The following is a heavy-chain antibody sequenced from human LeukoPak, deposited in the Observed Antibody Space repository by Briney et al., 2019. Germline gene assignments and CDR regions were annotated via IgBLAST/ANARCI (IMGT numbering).Heavy chain of an antibody. J-gene: IGHJ5*02. V-gene: IGHV4-38-2*01. D-gene: IGHD3-3*01. Sequence: SETLSLTCAVSGYSISSGYYWGWIRQPPGKGLEWIGSIYHSGSTYYNPSLKSRVTISVDTSKNQFSLKLSSVTAEDTAVYYCARLRRDFWSGYLNWFDPWGQGTLVTVSS. CDR1: GYSISSGYY. CDR2: IYHSGST. CDR3: ARLRRDFWSGYLNWFDP.